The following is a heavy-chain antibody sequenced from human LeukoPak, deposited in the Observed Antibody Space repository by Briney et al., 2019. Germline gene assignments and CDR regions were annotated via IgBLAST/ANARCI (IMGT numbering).Heavy chain of an antibody. V-gene: IGHV6-1*01. Sequence: SQTLSLTFAISGDRVSSNSAAWNWITQSPSRGLEWLGRTYYRSDWYSDYAVSVKSRINITPNTSKNQFSLQLNSVTPEDTAIYYCAREGSYFDYWGQGTLVTVSS. CDR1: GDRVSSNSAA. CDR3: AREGSYFDY. CDR2: TYYRSDWYS. J-gene: IGHJ4*02.